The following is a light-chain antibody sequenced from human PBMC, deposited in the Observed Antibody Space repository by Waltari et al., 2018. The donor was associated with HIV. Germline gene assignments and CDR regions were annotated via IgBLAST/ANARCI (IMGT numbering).Light chain of an antibody. CDR3: SSYKNSNTLV. V-gene: IGLV2-14*01. Sequence: QSALTQPASVSGSAGQSITISCTGTSNDVGGYNYVSWYQQHPGKAPKLMIYEVSNRPSWVSNRFSGSNSGNTASLTISGLQAEDEADYYCSSYKNSNTLVFGGGTKLTVL. CDR1: SNDVGGYNY. CDR2: EVS. J-gene: IGLJ2*01.